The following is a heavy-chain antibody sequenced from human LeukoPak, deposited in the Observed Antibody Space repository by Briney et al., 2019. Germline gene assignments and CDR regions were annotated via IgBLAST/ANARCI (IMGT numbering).Heavy chain of an antibody. Sequence: SETLSLTWTVSGGSINGYYWSWIRQPAGKGLELIGRIYNSESINYNPSLQSRVTMSIDTSKNQFSRKLNSVTAADTAVYYCARDRSSSYTRDWFDPWGQGALVTVSS. CDR3: ARDRSSSYTRDWFDP. CDR2: IYNSESI. D-gene: IGHD6-13*01. J-gene: IGHJ5*02. CDR1: GGSINGYY. V-gene: IGHV4-4*07.